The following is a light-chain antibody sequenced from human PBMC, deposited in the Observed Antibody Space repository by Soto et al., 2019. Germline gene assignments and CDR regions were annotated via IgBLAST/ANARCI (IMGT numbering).Light chain of an antibody. CDR2: GAS. J-gene: IGKJ4*01. V-gene: IGKV3-15*01. CDR3: QQYQNWPLT. Sequence: ETVMTQSPATLSVSPGERATLSCRASQSVYSNLAWYQQKPGQAPRLLIYGASTRATGLPARFSGSGSGTEFTLTISGLQSEDFAVYYCQQYQNWPLTFGGGTKVEIK. CDR1: QSVYSN.